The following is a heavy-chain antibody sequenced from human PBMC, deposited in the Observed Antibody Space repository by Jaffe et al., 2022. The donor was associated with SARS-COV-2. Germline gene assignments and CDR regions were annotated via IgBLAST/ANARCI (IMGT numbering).Heavy chain of an antibody. CDR2: IYYSGST. J-gene: IGHJ5*02. V-gene: IGHV4-39*01. CDR3: ASQYYDILTGYYSWFDP. CDR1: GGSISSSSYY. Sequence: QLQLQESGPGLVKPSETLSLTCTVSGGSISSSSYYWGWIRQPPGKGLEWIGSIYYSGSTYYNPSLKSRVTISVDTSKNQFSLKLSSVTAADTAVYYCASQYYDILTGYYSWFDPWGQGTLVTVSS. D-gene: IGHD3-9*01.